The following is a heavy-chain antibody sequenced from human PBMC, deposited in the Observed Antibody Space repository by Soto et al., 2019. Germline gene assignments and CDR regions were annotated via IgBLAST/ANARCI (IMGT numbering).Heavy chain of an antibody. CDR1: GFTFSSYA. D-gene: IGHD3-22*01. V-gene: IGHV3-23*01. CDR2: ISGSGGST. Sequence: GGSLRLSCAASGFTFSSYAMSWVRQAPGKGLEWVSAISGSGGSTYYADSVKGRFTISRDNSKNTLYLQMNSLRAEDTAVYYCAKDRGYYDSSGYYYLRWFDPWGQGTLVTVSS. CDR3: AKDRGYYDSSGYYYLRWFDP. J-gene: IGHJ5*02.